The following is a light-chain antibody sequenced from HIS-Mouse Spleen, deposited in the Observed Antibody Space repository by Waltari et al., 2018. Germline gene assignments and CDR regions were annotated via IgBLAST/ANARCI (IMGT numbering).Light chain of an antibody. CDR1: SRDVASYNL. V-gene: IGLV2-23*01. CDR3: CSYAGSSTWV. Sequence: QSALTQPPSVSGSPGQSITISCTGPSRDVASYNLVSWYQQHPGKAPKPMIYEGSKRPSGVSNRFSGSKSGNTASLTISGLQAEDEADYYCCSYAGSSTWVFGGGTKLTVL. CDR2: EGS. J-gene: IGLJ3*02.